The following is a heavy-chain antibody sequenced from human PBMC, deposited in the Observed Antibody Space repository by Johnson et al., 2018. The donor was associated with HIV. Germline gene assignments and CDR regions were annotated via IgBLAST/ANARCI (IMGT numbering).Heavy chain of an antibody. CDR2: LSWNSGTV. Sequence: QVQLVESGGGLVKPGGSLRLSCAASGFTFSDYYMSWIRQAPGKGLEWVSGLSWNSGTVAYADSVKGRFTISRDNAKNSLYLQMNSLRAEDTAVYYCARDRPSDIWGGDCDAFDIWGQGTMVTVSS. V-gene: IGHV3-11*04. CDR1: GFTFSDYY. CDR3: ARDRPSDIWGGDCDAFDI. J-gene: IGHJ3*02. D-gene: IGHD2-21*02.